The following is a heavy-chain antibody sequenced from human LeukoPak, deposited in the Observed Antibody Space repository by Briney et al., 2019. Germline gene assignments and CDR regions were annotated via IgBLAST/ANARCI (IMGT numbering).Heavy chain of an antibody. V-gene: IGHV4-59*08. CDR3: ARGNDY. CDR1: GGSISSSY. CDR2: IYYSGST. J-gene: IGHJ4*02. Sequence: SETLSLTCTVSGGSISSSYWSWIRQPPGKRLEWIGYIYYSGSTNYNPSLKSRVTISVDASKNQVSLKLSSVTAADTALYYCARGNDYWGQGTLVTVSS.